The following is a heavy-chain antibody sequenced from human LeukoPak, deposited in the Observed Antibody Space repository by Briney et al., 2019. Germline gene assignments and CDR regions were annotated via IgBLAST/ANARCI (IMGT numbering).Heavy chain of an antibody. CDR3: ARARTTGSLNAFDI. J-gene: IGHJ3*02. Sequence: GGSLRLSCAASGFTFSDYYMSWIRRAPGKGLEWVSYISSSGSTIYYADSVKGRFTISRDNAKNSLYLQMNSLRAEDTAVYYCARARTTGSLNAFDIWGQGTMVTVSS. CDR1: GFTFSDYY. V-gene: IGHV3-11*01. CDR2: ISSSGSTI. D-gene: IGHD1-1*01.